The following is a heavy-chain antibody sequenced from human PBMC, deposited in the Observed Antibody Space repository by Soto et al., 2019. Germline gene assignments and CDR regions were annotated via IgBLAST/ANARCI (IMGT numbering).Heavy chain of an antibody. Sequence: GGSLRLSCAASGFTFSSYSMNWVRQAPGKGLEWVSYISSSSSTIYYADSVKGRFTISRGNAKNPLYLQMNSLRDEDTAVYYCARDYGSGSYHLFDYWGQGTLVTVSS. J-gene: IGHJ4*02. CDR2: ISSSSSTI. CDR3: ARDYGSGSYHLFDY. D-gene: IGHD3-10*01. V-gene: IGHV3-48*02. CDR1: GFTFSSYS.